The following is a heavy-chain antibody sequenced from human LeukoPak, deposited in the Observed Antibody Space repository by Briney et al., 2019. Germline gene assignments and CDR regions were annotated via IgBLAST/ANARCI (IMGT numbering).Heavy chain of an antibody. V-gene: IGHV3-23*01. CDR1: GFTFNNYA. D-gene: IGHD3-3*01. J-gene: IGHJ5*02. CDR2: IGSSGANT. Sequence: GGSLSLSCAASGFTFNNYAMTWVRQAPGKGLEWVSSIGSSGANTFYADSVKGRFTISRDIPKNTLYLQMNSLRAEDTATYFCAKGGIKRFGMVPDWFDPWGQGTLVTVSS. CDR3: AKGGIKRFGMVPDWFDP.